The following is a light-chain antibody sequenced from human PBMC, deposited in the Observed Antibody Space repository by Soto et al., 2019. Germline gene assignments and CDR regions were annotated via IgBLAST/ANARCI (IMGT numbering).Light chain of an antibody. V-gene: IGLV2-14*03. J-gene: IGLJ2*01. CDR3: VSYTSTTTLV. CDR1: SSHVGGYKY. Sequence: QSALTQPASVSGSRGDSLNISCTGTSSHVGGYKYVSWYQHQPGKAPKLMFYGVDNRPSGVSNRFSASKSGNTASLTISGLQAEDEAEYYCVSYTSTTTLVFGGGTKLTVL. CDR2: GVD.